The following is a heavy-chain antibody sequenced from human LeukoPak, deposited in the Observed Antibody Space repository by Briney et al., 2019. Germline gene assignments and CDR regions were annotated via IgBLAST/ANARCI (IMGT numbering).Heavy chain of an antibody. D-gene: IGHD2-21*02. CDR1: GFTFSTYG. CDR2: ISGSAGST. Sequence: GGSLRLSCAASGFTFSTYGMSWVRHAPGEGLEWGSTISGSAGSTYYADCGECRFTTSRDKSKNTRCLEMSSLRAEDPAVYYCAKEVESDWPANFDYGGQGTLVTVSS. V-gene: IGHV3-23*01. J-gene: IGHJ4*02. CDR3: AKEVESDWPANFDY.